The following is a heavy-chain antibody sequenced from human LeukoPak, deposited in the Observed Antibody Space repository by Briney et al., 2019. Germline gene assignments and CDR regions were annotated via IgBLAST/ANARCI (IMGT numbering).Heavy chain of an antibody. CDR2: INPSGGTT. CDR1: GYTFTRYY. CDR3: ARGATTLYFDY. Sequence: ASVKVSCKASGYTFTRYYVHRVRQAPGQGLEWMGIINPSGGTTSYAQKFQGRVTMTRDTSTSTVYMELSSLRSEDTAVYYCARGATTLYFDYWGQGTLVTVSS. D-gene: IGHD1-26*01. J-gene: IGHJ4*02. V-gene: IGHV1-46*03.